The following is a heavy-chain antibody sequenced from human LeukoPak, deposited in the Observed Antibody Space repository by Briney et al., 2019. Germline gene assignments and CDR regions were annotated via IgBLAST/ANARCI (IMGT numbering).Heavy chain of an antibody. J-gene: IGHJ4*02. Sequence: SETLSLTCNVSGYSISTGYYWGWIRQPPGKGLEWIGTIYYSGSTFYNPSLKSRVTISVDTSKNQFPLKLTSVTAADTAVYYCARVPTITFFDYWGQGTLVTVSS. CDR1: GYSISTGYY. CDR3: ARVPTITFFDY. D-gene: IGHD3-10*01. CDR2: IYYSGST. V-gene: IGHV4-38-2*02.